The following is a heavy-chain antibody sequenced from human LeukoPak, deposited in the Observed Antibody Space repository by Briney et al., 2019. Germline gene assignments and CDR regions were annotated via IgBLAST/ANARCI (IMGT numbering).Heavy chain of an antibody. Sequence: ASVKVSCKASGYTFTNYYMHWVRQAPGQGLEWMGIINPSGGSTSYAQKFQGRVTMTRDTSTSTVYMELSSLRSEDTAVYYCARDLSQGGAPKYWGQGTLVTVSS. V-gene: IGHV1-46*01. CDR2: INPSGGST. CDR1: GYTFTNYY. D-gene: IGHD3-16*01. CDR3: ARDLSQGGAPKY. J-gene: IGHJ4*02.